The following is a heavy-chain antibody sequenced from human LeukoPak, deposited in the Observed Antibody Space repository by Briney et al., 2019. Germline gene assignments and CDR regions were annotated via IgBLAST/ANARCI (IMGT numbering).Heavy chain of an antibody. V-gene: IGHV1-8*01. CDR1: GYTFTNYD. J-gene: IGHJ6*02. CDR3: ARDFFDGHGYTFYYYGMDV. D-gene: IGHD3-22*01. Sequence: ASVKVSCKASGYTFTNYDVNWVRQATGQGLEWMGWMNPTSGKAGFAQRFQGRVSMTRNISISTAYMELSSLRSEDTAVYYRARDFFDGHGYTFYYYGMDVWGQGTTVTVSS. CDR2: MNPTSGKA.